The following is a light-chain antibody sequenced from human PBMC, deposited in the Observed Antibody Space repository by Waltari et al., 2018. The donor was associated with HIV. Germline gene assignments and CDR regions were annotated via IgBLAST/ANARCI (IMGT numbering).Light chain of an antibody. CDR1: QSGLYSSNNENY. CDR3: QQYYSTPYS. V-gene: IGKV4-1*01. CDR2: WAS. J-gene: IGKJ2*03. Sequence: DIVMTQSPDSLAVSLGERATINCKSSQSGLYSSNNENYLAWYQQKAGQPPKLLIYWASTRESGVPGRFSGSGSGTDFTLTISSLQAEDVAVYYCQQYYSTPYSFGQGTKLEIK.